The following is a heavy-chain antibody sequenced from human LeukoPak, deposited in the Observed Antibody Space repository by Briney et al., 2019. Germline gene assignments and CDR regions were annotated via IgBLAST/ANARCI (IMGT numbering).Heavy chain of an antibody. Sequence: VASVKVSCKASGYTFTGYFMHWVRQAPGQGLEWMGWINPNSGGTNYAQKFLGRVTMTRDTSISTAYMELSKLRSDDTAVYYCARQELVDIVATTYWGQGTLVTVSS. CDR3: ARQELVDIVATTY. D-gene: IGHD5-12*01. CDR1: GYTFTGYF. V-gene: IGHV1-2*02. J-gene: IGHJ4*02. CDR2: INPNSGGT.